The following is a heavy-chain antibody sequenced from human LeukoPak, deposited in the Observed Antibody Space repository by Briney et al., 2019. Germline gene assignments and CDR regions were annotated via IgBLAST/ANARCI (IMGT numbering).Heavy chain of an antibody. CDR2: MSDDGRSQ. V-gene: IGHV3-30*03. J-gene: IGHJ4*02. Sequence: GGSLRLSCVVSGINFADYAMHWVRQAPGKGLEWVAVMSDDGRSQYYGDSVRGRFTISRDNSRNTLFLQMSRLRPDDTAVYYCARDPGGIDIPETWGQGTLVTVS. CDR1: GINFADYA. D-gene: IGHD2-21*01. CDR3: ARDPGGIDIPET.